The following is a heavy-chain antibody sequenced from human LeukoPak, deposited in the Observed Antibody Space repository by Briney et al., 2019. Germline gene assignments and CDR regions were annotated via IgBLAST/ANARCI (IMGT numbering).Heavy chain of an antibody. Sequence: PGGSLRLSCAASGFSFNTYGMTWVRQAPGKGLEWVSGSGSGGTTYFADSVKGRFTIPRDNSKNTLYLQMNSLRAEDTAVYYCAKDLGTAYALEQWGQGTLVTVSS. V-gene: IGHV3-23*01. CDR1: GFSFNTYG. CDR2: SGSGGTT. CDR3: AKDLGTAYALEQ. J-gene: IGHJ4*02. D-gene: IGHD3/OR15-3a*01.